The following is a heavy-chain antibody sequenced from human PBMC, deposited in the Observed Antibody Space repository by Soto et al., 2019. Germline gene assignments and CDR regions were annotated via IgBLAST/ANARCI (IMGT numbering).Heavy chain of an antibody. CDR1: EFTFSSYG. CDR3: ARGVPTTITTGYYFDY. D-gene: IGHD4-17*01. Sequence: GSLRLSCAASEFTFSSYGMHWVRQAPGKGLEWVAVIWYDGSNKDYADSVKGRFTISRDNSKNTLYLQMTSLRAEDTAVYYCARGVPTTITTGYYFDYWGQGTLVTVSS. V-gene: IGHV3-33*01. CDR2: IWYDGSNK. J-gene: IGHJ4*02.